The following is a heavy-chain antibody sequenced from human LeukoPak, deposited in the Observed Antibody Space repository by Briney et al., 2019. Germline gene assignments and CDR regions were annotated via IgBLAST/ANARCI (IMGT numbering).Heavy chain of an antibody. J-gene: IGHJ4*02. Sequence: GGSLRLSCAASGFTSSSYAMSWVRQAPGKGLEWVSAISGSGGSTYYADSVKGRFTISRDNSKNTLYLQMNSLRAEDTAVYYCAKLSPRGSEVVVITSFDYWGQGTLVTVSS. CDR3: AKLSPRGSEVVVITSFDY. CDR1: GFTSSSYA. D-gene: IGHD3-22*01. V-gene: IGHV3-23*01. CDR2: ISGSGGST.